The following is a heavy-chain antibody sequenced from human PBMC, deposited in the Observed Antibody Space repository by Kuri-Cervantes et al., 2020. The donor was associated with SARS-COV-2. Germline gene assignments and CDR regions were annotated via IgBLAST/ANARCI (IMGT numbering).Heavy chain of an antibody. CDR2: INPDGSYT. J-gene: IGHJ4*02. CDR1: GFTFSGHW. V-gene: IGHV3-74*01. CDR3: VRDGDHWNFDY. D-gene: IGHD1-1*01. Sequence: GESLKISCAASGFTFSGHWIHWVRQAPGKGLVWVSRINPDGSYTNNADSVKGRFTLSRDNAKNMLFLLMNSLRAEDTAVYYCVRDGDHWNFDYWGQGTLVTCYS.